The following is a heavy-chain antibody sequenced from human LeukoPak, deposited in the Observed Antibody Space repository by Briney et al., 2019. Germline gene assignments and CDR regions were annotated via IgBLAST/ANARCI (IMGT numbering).Heavy chain of an antibody. V-gene: IGHV4-34*01. D-gene: IGHD4-17*01. CDR3: ARGTMTTVTYYFDY. Sequence: SETLSLTCAVYGGSFSGYYWSWIRQPPGKGLEWIGEINHSGSTNYNPSPKSRVTISVDTSKNQLSLKLSSVTAADTAVYYCARGTMTTVTYYFDYWGQGTLVTVSS. J-gene: IGHJ4*02. CDR1: GGSFSGYY. CDR2: INHSGST.